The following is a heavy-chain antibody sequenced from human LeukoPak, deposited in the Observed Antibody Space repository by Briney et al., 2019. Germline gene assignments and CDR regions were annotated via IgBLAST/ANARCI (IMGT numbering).Heavy chain of an antibody. Sequence: GGSLRLSCAASGFTFSSYAMHWVRQAPGKGLEWVAVISYDGSNKYYADSVKGRFTISRDNSKNTLYLQMNSLRAEDTAVYYCATMTTVVTGDYWGQGTLVTVPS. V-gene: IGHV3-30-3*01. J-gene: IGHJ4*02. CDR3: ATMTTVVTGDY. D-gene: IGHD4-23*01. CDR2: ISYDGSNK. CDR1: GFTFSSYA.